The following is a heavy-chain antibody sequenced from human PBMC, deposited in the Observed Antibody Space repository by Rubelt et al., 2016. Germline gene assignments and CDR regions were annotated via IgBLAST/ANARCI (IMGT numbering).Heavy chain of an antibody. Sequence: QVQLVQSGAEVKKPGASVKVSCKASGYTFTGYYMHWVRQAPGQGLEWMGWINPNSGGTNYAQKFQGRVTMTRDTSISTAYMELSRLRSDDTAVYYCARDLSRENCGGDCYYYYGMDVWGQGTTVTVSS. V-gene: IGHV1-2*02. CDR3: ARDLSRENCGGDCYYYYGMDV. D-gene: IGHD2-21*01. J-gene: IGHJ6*02. CDR2: INPNSGGT. CDR1: GYTFTGYY.